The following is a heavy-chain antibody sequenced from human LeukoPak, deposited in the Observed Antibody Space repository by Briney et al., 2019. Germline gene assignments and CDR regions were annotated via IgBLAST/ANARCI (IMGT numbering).Heavy chain of an antibody. V-gene: IGHV4-34*01. D-gene: IGHD2-15*01. J-gene: IGHJ4*02. CDR1: GGSFSGYY. CDR3: ARKGGVGRGGPRMLGYCSGGSCYADY. CDR2: INHSGST. Sequence: PSETLSLTCAVYGGSFSGYYWSWIRQPPGKGLEWIGEINHSGSTNYHPSLKSRVTISVDTSKNQFSLKLSSVTAADTAVYYCARKGGVGRGGPRMLGYCSGGSCYADYWGQGTLVTVSS.